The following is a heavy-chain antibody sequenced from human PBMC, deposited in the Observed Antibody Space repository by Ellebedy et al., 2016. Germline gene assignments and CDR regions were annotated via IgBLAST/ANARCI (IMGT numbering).Heavy chain of an antibody. J-gene: IGHJ6*03. CDR2: ISSNGGST. CDR3: ARVIEVRSIQLWTPYYYYYMDV. Sequence: GESLKISCAASGFTFSSYAMSWVRQAPGKGLEWVSAISSNGGSTYYANSVKGRFTISRDNSKNTLYLQMGSLRAEDMAVYYCARVIEVRSIQLWTPYYYYYMDVWGKGTTVTVSS. D-gene: IGHD5-18*01. CDR1: GFTFSSYA. V-gene: IGHV3-64*01.